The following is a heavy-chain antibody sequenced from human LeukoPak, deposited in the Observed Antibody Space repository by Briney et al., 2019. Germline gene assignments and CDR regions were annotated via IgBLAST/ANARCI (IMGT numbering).Heavy chain of an antibody. J-gene: IGHJ4*02. V-gene: IGHV1-24*01. CDR2: FDPEDGET. D-gene: IGHD3-10*01. CDR1: GYTPTELS. Sequence: ASVKVSCKVSGYTPTELSMHWVRQAPGKGLEWMGGFDPEDGETIYAQKFQGRVTMTEDTSTDTAYMELSSLRSEDTAVYYCATSQRITMVRGPTNNWGQGTLVTVSS. CDR3: ATSQRITMVRGPTNN.